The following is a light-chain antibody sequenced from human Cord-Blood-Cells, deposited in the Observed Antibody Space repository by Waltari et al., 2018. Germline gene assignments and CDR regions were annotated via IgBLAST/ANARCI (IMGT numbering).Light chain of an antibody. CDR2: GAS. Sequence: EIVMTQSPATLSVSPGVRATLSCRASQSVSSNLAWYHQKTGQAPRLLIYGASTRATGIPARFSGSGSGTEFTLTINSLQSEDFAVYYCQQYNNWPPGTFGQGTKVEIK. J-gene: IGKJ1*01. CDR3: QQYNNWPPGT. CDR1: QSVSSN. V-gene: IGKV3-15*01.